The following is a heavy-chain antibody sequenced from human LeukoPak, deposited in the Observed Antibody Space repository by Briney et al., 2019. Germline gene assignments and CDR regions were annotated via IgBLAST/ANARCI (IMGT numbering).Heavy chain of an antibody. J-gene: IGHJ2*01. CDR3: AAQSTVTTYYLNWYVGL. CDR2: ISSSGITI. Sequence: GGSLRLSCAASGFTFSSYEMNWVRQAPGKGLEWVSYISSSGITIYYADSVKGRFTISRDNAKNSLYLQMNSLRAEDTAVYYCAAQSTVTTYYLNWYVGLWGRGTLVTVPS. V-gene: IGHV3-48*03. D-gene: IGHD4-17*01. CDR1: GFTFSSYE.